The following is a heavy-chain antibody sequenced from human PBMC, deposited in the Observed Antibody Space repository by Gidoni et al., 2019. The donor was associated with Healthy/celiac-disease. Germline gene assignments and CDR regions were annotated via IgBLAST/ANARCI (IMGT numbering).Heavy chain of an antibody. D-gene: IGHD5-18*01. CDR1: GFTFGEYA. V-gene: IGHV3-49*05. J-gene: IGHJ6*02. CDR3: TRDIYSSRSRDYGMDV. Sequence: EVQLVESGGGLVKPGRSLRLSCTASGFTFGEYAMSWFRQAPGKGLEWVGFIRSKAYGGTTEYAASVKGRFTISRDDSKSIAYLQMNSLKTEDTAVYYCTRDIYSSRSRDYGMDVWGQGTTVTVSS. CDR2: IRSKAYGGTT.